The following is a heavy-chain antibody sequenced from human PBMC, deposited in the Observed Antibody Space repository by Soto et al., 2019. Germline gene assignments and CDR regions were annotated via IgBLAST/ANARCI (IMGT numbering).Heavy chain of an antibody. V-gene: IGHV3-11*01. D-gene: IGHD1-1*01. Sequence: PGGSLRLSCVVSGFSFSDSYMTWVRQIPGKWLEWIASISSGAFTISYAAAVKGRFTISRDDGHNSLFLQMDSLRAEDTALYYCARDTTRLEHWGQGXLVTVYS. CDR3: ARDTTRLEH. CDR1: GFSFSDSY. J-gene: IGHJ4*02. CDR2: ISSGAFTI.